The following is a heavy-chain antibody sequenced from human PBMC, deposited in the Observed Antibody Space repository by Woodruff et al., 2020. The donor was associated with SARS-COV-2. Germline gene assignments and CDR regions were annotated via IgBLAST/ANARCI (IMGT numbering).Heavy chain of an antibody. Sequence: DDDKYYSTSLKTRLTISKDTSKNQVVLTMTNMDPVDTATYYCARTSYGSGSSYYFDYWGQGTLVTVSS. V-gene: IGHV2-70*01. J-gene: IGHJ4*02. D-gene: IGHD3-10*01. CDR3: ARTSYGSGSSYYFDY. CDR2: DDDK.